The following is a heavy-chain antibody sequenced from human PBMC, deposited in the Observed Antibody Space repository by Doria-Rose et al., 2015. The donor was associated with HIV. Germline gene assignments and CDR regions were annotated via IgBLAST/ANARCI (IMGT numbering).Heavy chain of an antibody. D-gene: IGHD6-13*01. CDR2: IFSDDER. Sequence: QITLKESSPVLVKPTETLTLTCTVSGVSLSSPGMGVSWIRQPPGKALEWLANIFSDDERSYKTSLRSRLTISRGTSKSQVVLTRTDMDPVDTATYYCARIKSSRWYHKYYFDFWGQGTLVIVSA. CDR3: ARIKSSRWYHKYYFDF. CDR1: GVSLSSPGMG. V-gene: IGHV2-26*01. J-gene: IGHJ4*02.